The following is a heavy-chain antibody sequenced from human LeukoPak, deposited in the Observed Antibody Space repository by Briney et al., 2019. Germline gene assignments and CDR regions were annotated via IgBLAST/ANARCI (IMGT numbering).Heavy chain of an antibody. CDR1: GFTFSSYS. D-gene: IGHD4-11*01. CDR2: ISWNSGSI. J-gene: IGHJ4*02. Sequence: GGSLRLSCAASGFTFSSYSMNWVRQAPGKGLEWVSGISWNSGSIGYADSVKGRFTISRDNAKNSLYLQMNSLRAEDTALYYCAKEITATGLDYWGQGTLVTVSS. V-gene: IGHV3-9*01. CDR3: AKEITATGLDY.